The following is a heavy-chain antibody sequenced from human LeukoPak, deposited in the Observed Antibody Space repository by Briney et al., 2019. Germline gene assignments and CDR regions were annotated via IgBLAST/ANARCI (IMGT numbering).Heavy chain of an antibody. J-gene: IGHJ5*02. CDR2: ISYDGSNK. Sequence: GGSLRLSCAASGFTFSSYAMHWVRQAPGKGLEWVAVISYDGSNKYADSVKGRFTISRDNSKNTLYLQMNSLRAEDTAVYYCARVKVGSWDWFDPWGQGTLVTVSS. D-gene: IGHD1-26*01. CDR1: GFTFSSYA. V-gene: IGHV3-30-3*01. CDR3: ARVKVGSWDWFDP.